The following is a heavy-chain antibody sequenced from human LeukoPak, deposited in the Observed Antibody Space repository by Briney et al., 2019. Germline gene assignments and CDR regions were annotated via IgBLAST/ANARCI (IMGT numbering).Heavy chain of an antibody. Sequence: PGGSLRLSCAASGFTFSSYGMHWVRQAPGKGLEWVAFIRYDGSNKYYADSVKGRFTISRDNSKNTLYLQMNSLRAEDTAVYYCAKVPKYFDWLDGYWGQGTLVTVSS. CDR1: GFTFSSYG. CDR2: IRYDGSNK. CDR3: AKVPKYFDWLDGY. J-gene: IGHJ4*02. D-gene: IGHD3-9*01. V-gene: IGHV3-30*02.